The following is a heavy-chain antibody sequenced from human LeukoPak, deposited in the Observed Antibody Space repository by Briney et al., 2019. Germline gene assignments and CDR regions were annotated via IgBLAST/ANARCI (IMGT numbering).Heavy chain of an antibody. CDR2: ISAYNGNT. CDR1: SYTFTSYG. V-gene: IGHV1-18*01. D-gene: IGHD3-3*01. Sequence: ASVKVSCKASSYTFTSYGISWVRQAPGQGLEWMGWISAYNGNTNYAQKLQGRVTMTTDTSTSTAYMELSTLRSADTAVYYCARVGYDFWSGYYTGGYYFDYWGQGTLVTVSS. CDR3: ARVGYDFWSGYYTGGYYFDY. J-gene: IGHJ4*02.